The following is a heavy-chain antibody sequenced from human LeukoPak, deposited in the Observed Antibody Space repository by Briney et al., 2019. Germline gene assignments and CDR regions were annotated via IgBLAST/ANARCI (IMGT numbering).Heavy chain of an antibody. CDR1: GFTFSSYA. CDR2: ISYDGSNK. V-gene: IGHV3-30-3*01. Sequence: GRSLRLSCAASGFTFSSYAMHWVRQAPGKGLEWVAVISYDGSNKYYADSVKGRFTISRDNSKNTLYLQMNSLRAEDTAVYYCARDFGGYSFDYWGQGTLVTVSS. D-gene: IGHD2-15*01. CDR3: ARDFGGYSFDY. J-gene: IGHJ4*02.